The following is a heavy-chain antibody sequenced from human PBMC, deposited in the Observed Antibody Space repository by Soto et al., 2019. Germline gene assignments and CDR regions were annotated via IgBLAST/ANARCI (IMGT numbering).Heavy chain of an antibody. D-gene: IGHD6-19*01. CDR3: GEGAGGWSGLYYCGMDV. CDR2: ISYDGSKK. V-gene: IGHV3-30*03. Sequence: QVQRVESGGGVVQPGRSLRLSCAASGFTFSSYGMHWVRQAPGKGLEWVAVISYDGSKKYYADSVKGRFTISRDNSKNTLYLQMNSLRAGDTAVYYCGEGAGGWSGLYYCGMDVWGQGTTVTVSS. J-gene: IGHJ6*01. CDR1: GFTFSSYG.